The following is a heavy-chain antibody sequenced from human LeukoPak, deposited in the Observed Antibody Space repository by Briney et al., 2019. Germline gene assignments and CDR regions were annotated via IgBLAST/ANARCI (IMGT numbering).Heavy chain of an antibody. J-gene: IGHJ4*02. CDR1: GYTFTGYY. V-gene: IGHV1-2*02. Sequence: ASVKVSCKASGYTFTGYYMHWVRQAPGRGLEWMGWINPNSGGTNYAQKFQGRVTMTRDTSISTAYMELSRLRSDDTAVYYCARDRYCTNGVCYLDYWGQGTLVTVSS. CDR2: INPNSGGT. D-gene: IGHD2-8*01. CDR3: ARDRYCTNGVCYLDY.